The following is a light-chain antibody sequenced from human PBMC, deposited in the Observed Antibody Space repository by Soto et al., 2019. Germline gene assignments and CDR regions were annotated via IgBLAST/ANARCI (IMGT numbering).Light chain of an antibody. Sequence: QSALTHPRSVSGSPRLSVTISCTGTSSDVGGYNSVSWYQHHPGKAPKLMIYDVTKRPSGVPDRFSGSKSGNTASLTISGLQAEDEADYYCCSYAGSRVVFGGGTKLTVL. J-gene: IGLJ2*01. CDR3: CSYAGSRVV. V-gene: IGLV2-11*01. CDR2: DVT. CDR1: SSDVGGYNS.